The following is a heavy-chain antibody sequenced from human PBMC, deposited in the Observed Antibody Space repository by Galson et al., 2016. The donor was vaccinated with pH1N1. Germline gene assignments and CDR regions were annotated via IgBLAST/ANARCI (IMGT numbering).Heavy chain of an antibody. D-gene: IGHD3-10*01. V-gene: IGHV3-49*03. CDR3: TSLRFGHNWFDP. CDR1: GLPFDDYY. J-gene: IGHJ5*02. Sequence: SLRLSCAASGLPFDDYYFVWIRQAPDRGLEWVSFIRGKRFGQTTEHAASVKGRFSISRDDSKNTAYLQMNSLKVDDTAIYYCTSLRFGHNWFDPWGQGSLVIVS. CDR2: IRGKRFGQTT.